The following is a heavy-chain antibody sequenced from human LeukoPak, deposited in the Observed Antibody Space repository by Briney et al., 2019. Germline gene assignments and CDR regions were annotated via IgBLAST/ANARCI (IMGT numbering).Heavy chain of an antibody. Sequence: GGSLRLSCAASGFTVSSNYMSWVRQAPGKGLEWVSIIHSGGTTNYVDSVKGRFTISRDNSRNTLYLQMNSLRAEDTAVYYCARDCSSSCSPYYGMDVWGQGTTVTVSS. CDR1: GFTVSSNY. CDR2: IHSGGTT. D-gene: IGHD2-2*01. J-gene: IGHJ6*02. CDR3: ARDCSSSCSPYYGMDV. V-gene: IGHV3-53*01.